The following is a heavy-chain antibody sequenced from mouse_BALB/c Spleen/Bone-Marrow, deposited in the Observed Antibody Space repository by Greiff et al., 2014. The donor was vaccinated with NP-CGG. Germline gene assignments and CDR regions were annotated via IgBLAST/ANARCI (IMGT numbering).Heavy chain of an antibody. CDR2: IDPANGNT. CDR1: GFNIKDTY. Sequence: VQLQQSGAELVKPGATVKLSGTASGFNIKDTYMHWVKQRPEQGLEWIGRIDPANGNTKYDPKFQGKATITADTSSNTAYLQLSSLTSEDTAVYYCARWEYYAMDYWGQGTSVTVSS. CDR3: ARWEYYAMDY. J-gene: IGHJ4*01. V-gene: IGHV14-3*02. D-gene: IGHD4-1*01.